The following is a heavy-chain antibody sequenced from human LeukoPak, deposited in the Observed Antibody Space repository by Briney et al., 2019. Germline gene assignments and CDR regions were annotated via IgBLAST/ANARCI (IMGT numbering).Heavy chain of an antibody. CDR1: GGSFSGYY. CDR2: INHSGST. CDR3: ARHGYTMVRGVRLYYYYMDV. V-gene: IGHV4-34*01. Sequence: PSETLSLTCAVYGGSFSGYYWSWIRQPPGKGLEWIGEINHSGSTNYNPSLKSRVTISVDTSKNQFSLKLSSVTAADTAVYYCARHGYTMVRGVRLYYYYMDVWGKGTTVTISS. D-gene: IGHD3-10*01. J-gene: IGHJ6*03.